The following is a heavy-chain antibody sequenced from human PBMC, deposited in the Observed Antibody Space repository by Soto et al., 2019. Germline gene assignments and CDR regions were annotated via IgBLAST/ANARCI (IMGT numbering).Heavy chain of an antibody. CDR1: GASISGFY. CDR2: IYATGTT. CDR3: VRDGTKTLRDWFDP. D-gene: IGHD1-1*01. J-gene: IGHJ5*02. V-gene: IGHV4-4*07. Sequence: QVQLQESGPGLVKPSETLSLTCTVSGASISGFYWSWIRKSAGKGLEWIGRIYATGTTDYNPSLQSRVKMSVDTSKKQFSLKLRSVTAADTAVYYCVRDGTKTLRDWFDPWGQGISVTVSS.